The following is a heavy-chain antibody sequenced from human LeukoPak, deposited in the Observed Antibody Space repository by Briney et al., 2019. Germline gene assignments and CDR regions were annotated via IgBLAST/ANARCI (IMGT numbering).Heavy chain of an antibody. CDR1: GGSISSGGYY. CDR2: IYHSGST. D-gene: IGHD3-3*01. CDR3: ARVYKIFGVQDAFNI. Sequence: PSETLSLTCTVSGGSISSGGYYWSWIRQPPGKGLEWIGYIYHSGSTYYNPSLKSRVTISVDRSKNQFSLKLSSVTAADTAVYYCARVYKIFGVQDAFNIWGQGTMVTVSS. V-gene: IGHV4-30-2*01. J-gene: IGHJ3*02.